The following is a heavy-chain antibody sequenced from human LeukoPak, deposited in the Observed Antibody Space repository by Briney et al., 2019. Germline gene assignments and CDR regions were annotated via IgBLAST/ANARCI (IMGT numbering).Heavy chain of an antibody. CDR3: AKDGYCSSNSCYAKGWFDP. J-gene: IGHJ5*02. CDR2: ISGDGGST. CDR1: GFTFDDYA. V-gene: IGHV3-43*02. D-gene: IGHD2-2*01. Sequence: GGSLRLSCAASGFTFDDYAMHWVRQAPGKGLEWVSVISGDGGSTYYADSVKGRFTISRDKSKNSLYLQMNSLRTEDTALYYCAKDGYCSSNSCYAKGWFDPWGQGTLVTVSS.